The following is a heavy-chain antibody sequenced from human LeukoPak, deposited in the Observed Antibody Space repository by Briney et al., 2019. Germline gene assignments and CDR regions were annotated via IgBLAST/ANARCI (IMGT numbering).Heavy chain of an antibody. J-gene: IGHJ4*02. CDR1: GGSICSYY. V-gene: IGHV4-59*01. Sequence: SETLSLTCTVSGGSICSYYWSWVRQPPGKGLEWIGYIYYSGSTNYNPSLKSRVTISVDTSKNQFSLKLSSVTAADTAVYYCARATEDMSTPFDYWGQGTLVTVSS. CDR2: IYYSGST. CDR3: ARATEDMSTPFDY.